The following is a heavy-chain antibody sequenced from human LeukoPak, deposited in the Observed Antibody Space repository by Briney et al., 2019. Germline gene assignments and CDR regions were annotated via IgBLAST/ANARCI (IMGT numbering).Heavy chain of an antibody. J-gene: IGHJ6*03. CDR2: ISISSDTI. CDR1: GFTVSSHT. V-gene: IGHV3-48*01. Sequence: PGGSLRLSCAASGFTVSSHTMNWVRQAPGKGLEWVSYISISSDTIYYADSVKGRFTISRDNAKNSLYLQMNSLRAEDTAVYYCARDREVNYDILTGYYWGSYYYYMDVWGKGTTVTISS. D-gene: IGHD3-9*01. CDR3: ARDREVNYDILTGYYWGSYYYYMDV.